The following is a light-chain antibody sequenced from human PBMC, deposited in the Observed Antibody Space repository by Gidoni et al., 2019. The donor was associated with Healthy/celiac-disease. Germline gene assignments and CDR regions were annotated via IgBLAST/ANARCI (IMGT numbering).Light chain of an antibody. CDR3: QQRSNWPALT. J-gene: IGKJ4*01. CDR2: DAS. Sequence: VSTQSPATLSLPPGERATLTCRASQSVSSYLACYQQKPGQAPRLLIYDASNRATGVPARFSGSGSGRDFTLTISSLEAEDFVGYYCQQRSNWPALTFGGGTKVEIK. CDR1: QSVSSY. V-gene: IGKV3-11*02.